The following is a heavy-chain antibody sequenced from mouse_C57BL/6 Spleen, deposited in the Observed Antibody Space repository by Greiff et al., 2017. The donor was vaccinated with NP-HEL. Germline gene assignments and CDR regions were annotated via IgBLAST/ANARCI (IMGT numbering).Heavy chain of an antibody. J-gene: IGHJ2*01. CDR2: ISGGGGNT. CDR3: ARQGYYDYGRSGYFDY. D-gene: IGHD1-1*01. V-gene: IGHV5-9*04. CDR1: GFTFSSYT. Sequence: EVNLVESGGGLVKPGGSLKLSCAASGFTFSSYTMSWVRQTPEKRLEWVATISGGGGNTYYPDSVKGRFTISRDNAKNTLYLQMSSLRSEDTAVYYCARQGYYDYGRSGYFDYWGQGTTLTVSS.